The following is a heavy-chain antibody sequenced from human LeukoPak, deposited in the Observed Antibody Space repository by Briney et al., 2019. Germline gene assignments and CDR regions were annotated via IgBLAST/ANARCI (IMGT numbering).Heavy chain of an antibody. CDR1: GFTFSSYS. Sequence: GSLRLSCAASGFTFSSYSMNWVRQAPGKGLEWVSYISSSSSTIYYADSVRGRFTISRDNAKNSLYLQMNSLRAEDTAVYYCARGDYSNYPWNYWGQGTLVTVSS. J-gene: IGHJ4*02. D-gene: IGHD4-11*01. V-gene: IGHV3-48*01. CDR3: ARGDYSNYPWNY. CDR2: ISSSSSTI.